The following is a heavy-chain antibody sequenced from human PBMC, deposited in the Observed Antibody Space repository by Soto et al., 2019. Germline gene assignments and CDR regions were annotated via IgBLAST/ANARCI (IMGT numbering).Heavy chain of an antibody. Sequence: EVQLVESGGGLVQPGGSLRLSCAASGFTFSSYWMSWVRQAPGKGLEWVANIKQDGSEKYYVDSVKGRFTISRDNAKNSLYLQMNSLRAEDTAVYYCSREGGHRWLKAFDFWGEGRIHTVSS. D-gene: IGHD3-10*01. CDR1: GFTFSSYW. CDR3: SREGGHRWLKAFDF. V-gene: IGHV3-7*01. J-gene: IGHJ3*01. CDR2: IKQDGSEK.